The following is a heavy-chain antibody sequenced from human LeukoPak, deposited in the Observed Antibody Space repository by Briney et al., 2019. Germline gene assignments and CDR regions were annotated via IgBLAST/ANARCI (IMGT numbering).Heavy chain of an antibody. CDR2: IYHSGST. J-gene: IGHJ4*02. CDR1: GGSISSGGYY. V-gene: IGHV4-30-2*01. D-gene: IGHD3-22*01. Sequence: SETLSLTCTVSGGSISSGGYYWSWIRQPSGKGLEWIGYIYHSGSTYYNPSLKSRVTISVDTSKNQFSLKLSSVTAADTAVYYCARILYYDSSGYPALDIFDYWGQGTLVTVSS. CDR3: ARILYYDSSGYPALDIFDY.